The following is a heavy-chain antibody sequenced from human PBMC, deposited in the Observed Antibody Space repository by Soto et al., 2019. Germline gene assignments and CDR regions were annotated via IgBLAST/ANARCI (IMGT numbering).Heavy chain of an antibody. CDR2: MNPNSGNT. V-gene: IGHV1-8*01. D-gene: IGHD6-13*01. CDR1: GYTFTSYD. CDR3: ARGPGSWYYYYMDV. J-gene: IGHJ6*03. Sequence: QVQLVQSGAEVKKPGASVKVSCKASGYTFTSYDINWVRQATGQGLEWMGWMNPNSGNTGSAQKFQGRVTMTRKTSIRTTYMALSSLRSEDTAVYYCARGPGSWYYYYMDVWGKGTTVTVSS.